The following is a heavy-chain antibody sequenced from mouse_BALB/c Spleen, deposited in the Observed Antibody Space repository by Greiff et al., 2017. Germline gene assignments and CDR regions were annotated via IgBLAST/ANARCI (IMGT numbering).Heavy chain of an antibody. CDR1: GYTFTDYA. J-gene: IGHJ2*01. V-gene: IGHV1S137*01. CDR2: ISTYYGDA. CDR3: ARGDGYYKMGY. D-gene: IGHD2-3*01. Sequence: QVQLKESGAELVRPGVSVKISCKGSGYTFTDYAMHWVKQSHAKSLEWIGVISTYYGDASYNQKFKGKATMTVDKSSSTAYMELARLTSEDSAIYYCARGDGYYKMGYWGQGTTLTVSS.